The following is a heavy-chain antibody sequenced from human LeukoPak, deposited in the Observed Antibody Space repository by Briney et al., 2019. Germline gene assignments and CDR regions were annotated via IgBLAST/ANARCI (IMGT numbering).Heavy chain of an antibody. CDR1: RDSICSHY. J-gene: IGHJ4*02. CDR3: ARLTRRSTARDGYYLDY. V-gene: IGHV4-4*09. D-gene: IGHD3-10*01. CDR2: IYTTGVT. Sequence: SETLSLTCTVSRDSICSHYRSWIPQPPREGLEYIAYIYTTGVTHYIHSPKGPDTSSIDTSTNRLSLKLSSVSAADTPLYYCARLTRRSTARDGYYLDYWGQGTLVTVSS.